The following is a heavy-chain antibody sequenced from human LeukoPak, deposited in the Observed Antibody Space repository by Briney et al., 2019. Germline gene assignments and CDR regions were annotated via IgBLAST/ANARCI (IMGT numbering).Heavy chain of an antibody. J-gene: IGHJ4*02. V-gene: IGHV4-30-2*01. CDR2: IYHSGST. CDR3: ARVYCSSTSCYYFDY. D-gene: IGHD2-2*01. Sequence: SQTLSLTCAVSGGSISSGGYSWSWIRQPPGKGLEWIGYIYHSGSTYYNPSLKSRVTISVDRSKNQFSLKLSSVTAADTAVYYCARVYCSSTSCYYFDYWGQRTLVTVSS. CDR1: GGSISSGGYS.